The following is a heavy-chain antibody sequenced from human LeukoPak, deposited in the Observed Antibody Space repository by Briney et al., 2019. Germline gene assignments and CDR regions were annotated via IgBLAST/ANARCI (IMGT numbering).Heavy chain of an antibody. CDR1: GGSISSYY. V-gene: IGHV4-59*01. J-gene: IGHJ5*02. Sequence: KPSGTLSLTCTVSGGSISSYYWSWIRQPPGKGLEWIGYIYYSGSTNYNPSLKSRVTISVDTSKNQFSLKLSSVTAADTAVYYCASLGCSGGSCYWFDPWGQGTLVTVSS. CDR3: ASLGCSGGSCYWFDP. D-gene: IGHD2-15*01. CDR2: IYYSGST.